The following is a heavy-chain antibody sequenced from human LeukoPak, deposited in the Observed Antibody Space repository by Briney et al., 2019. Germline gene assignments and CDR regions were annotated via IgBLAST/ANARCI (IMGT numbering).Heavy chain of an antibody. V-gene: IGHV3-30-3*01. D-gene: IGHD6-19*01. Sequence: GGSLRLSCAASGFTFSSYAMHWVRQAPGKGLEWVAVISYDGSNKYYADSVKGRFTISRDNSKNTLYLQMNSLRAEDTAVYYCARDRMAVADTAAFFQHWGQGTLVTVSS. CDR1: GFTFSSYA. CDR2: ISYDGSNK. J-gene: IGHJ1*01. CDR3: ARDRMAVADTAAFFQH.